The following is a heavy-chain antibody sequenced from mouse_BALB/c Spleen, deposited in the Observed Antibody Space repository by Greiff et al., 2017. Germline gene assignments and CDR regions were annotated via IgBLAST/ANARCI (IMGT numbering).Heavy chain of an antibody. CDR1: GYTFTSYW. V-gene: IGHV1S132*01. Sequence: QVQLQQSGAELVKPGASVKLSCKTSGYTFTSYWIQWVKQRPGQGLGWIGEIFPGTGTTYYNEKFKGKATLTIDTSSSTAYMQLSSLTSEDSAVYFCARGPYYWYFDVWGAGTTVTVSS. J-gene: IGHJ1*01. CDR2: IFPGTGTT. CDR3: ARGPYYWYFDV.